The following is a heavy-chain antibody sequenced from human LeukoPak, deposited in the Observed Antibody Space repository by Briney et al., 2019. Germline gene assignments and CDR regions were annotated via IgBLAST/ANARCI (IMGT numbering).Heavy chain of an antibody. Sequence: SETLSLTCTVSGVPITSGGYYWSWIRQLPGKGLEWLGYIYYSGSTYYNPSLKSRLTISLDTSKNHFSLRLTSVTAADTAVYYCARGPVRDYSNYWGQGTLVTVSS. J-gene: IGHJ4*02. CDR3: ARGPVRDYSNY. D-gene: IGHD4-11*01. CDR2: IYYSGST. CDR1: GVPITSGGYY. V-gene: IGHV4-31*03.